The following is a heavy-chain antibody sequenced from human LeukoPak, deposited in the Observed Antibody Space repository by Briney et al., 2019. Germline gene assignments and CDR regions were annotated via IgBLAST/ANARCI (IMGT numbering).Heavy chain of an antibody. Sequence: GGSLRLSCAASGFTSSSYWMHWVRQVPGKGLVWVSRISGDGTARNYADSVKGRFTISRDDAKNTVDLQMNSVRGEDTAVYDCVRGRGSYGWFDPWGQGTLVTVSS. D-gene: IGHD3-10*01. CDR2: ISGDGTAR. J-gene: IGHJ5*02. CDR1: GFTSSSYW. CDR3: VRGRGSYGWFDP. V-gene: IGHV3-74*01.